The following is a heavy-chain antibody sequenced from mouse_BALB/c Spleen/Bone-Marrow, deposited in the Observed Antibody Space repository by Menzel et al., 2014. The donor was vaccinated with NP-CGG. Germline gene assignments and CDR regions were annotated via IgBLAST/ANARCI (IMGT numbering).Heavy chain of an antibody. V-gene: IGHV1-80*01. CDR3: ASRGNYSYAMDY. CDR1: GFSFSNYW. J-gene: IGHJ4*01. D-gene: IGHD1-1*01. Sequence: VKLMESGAELVRPGSSVKISCKSSGFSFSNYWMNWMKQRPGQGLEWIGQIYPGDGDTNYNGKFKGKATLTADKSSSTAYMQFSSLTSEDSAVYFCASRGNYSYAMDYWGQGTSVTVSS. CDR2: IYPGDGDT.